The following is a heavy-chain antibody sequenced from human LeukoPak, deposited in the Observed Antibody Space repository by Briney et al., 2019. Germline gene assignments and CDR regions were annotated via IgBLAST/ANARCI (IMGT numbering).Heavy chain of an antibody. CDR1: GFTFSDYY. V-gene: IGHV3-11*01. CDR2: MSSSGSTI. J-gene: IGHJ3*02. D-gene: IGHD3-3*01. Sequence: GGSLRLSCAASGFTFSDYYMSWIRQAPGKGLEWVSYMSSSGSTIYYADSVKGRFTISRDNAKNSLYLQMNSLRAEDTAVYYCARGLTIFGSLGERNDAFDIWGQGTMVTVSS. CDR3: ARGLTIFGSLGERNDAFDI.